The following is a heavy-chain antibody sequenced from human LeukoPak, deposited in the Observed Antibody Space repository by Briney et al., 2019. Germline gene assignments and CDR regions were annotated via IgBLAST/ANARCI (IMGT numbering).Heavy chain of an antibody. D-gene: IGHD3-16*01. V-gene: IGHV4-39*01. J-gene: IGHJ4*02. CDR3: ATITFGGVKGSYCFDY. CDR1: GGSISSSNYY. Sequence: SETLSLTCTVSGGSISSSNYYWGWIRQPPGKGLEWIGSMYHSGSTHYNPSLKSRVTISVDTTKNQFFLKLSPETAADTAVYYCATITFGGVKGSYCFDYWGQGTLVTVSS. CDR2: MYHSGST.